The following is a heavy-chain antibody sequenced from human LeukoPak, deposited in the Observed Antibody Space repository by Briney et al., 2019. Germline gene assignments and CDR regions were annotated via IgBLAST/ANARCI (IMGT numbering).Heavy chain of an antibody. Sequence: PGGSLRLSCAASGFTFSSYWMHWVRQAPGKGLVWVSRINSDGSSTTYADSVRGRFTISRDNAKNTLYLQMNSLRTEDTALYYCATGSGHAFDIWGQGTMVTVSS. V-gene: IGHV3-74*03. CDR2: INSDGSST. CDR3: ATGSGHAFDI. J-gene: IGHJ3*02. D-gene: IGHD3-10*01. CDR1: GFTFSSYW.